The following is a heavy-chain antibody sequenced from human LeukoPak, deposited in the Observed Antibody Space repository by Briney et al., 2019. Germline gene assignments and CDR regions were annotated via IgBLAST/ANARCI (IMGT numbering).Heavy chain of an antibody. CDR1: GGSISSGGYY. D-gene: IGHD4-11*01. J-gene: IGHJ6*02. CDR3: ARGLQPYYYYGMDV. Sequence: SQTLYLTCTVSGGSISSGGYYWSWIRQHPGKGLEWIGYIYYSGSTYYNPSLKSRVTISVDTSKNQFSLKLSSVTAADTAVYYCARGLQPYYYYGMDVWGQGTTVTVSS. CDR2: IYYSGST. V-gene: IGHV4-31*03.